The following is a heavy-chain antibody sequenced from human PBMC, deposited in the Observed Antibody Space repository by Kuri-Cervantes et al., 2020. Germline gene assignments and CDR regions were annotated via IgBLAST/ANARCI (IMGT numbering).Heavy chain of an antibody. CDR1: GFTFSDYY. J-gene: IGHJ3*02. CDR3: STERGFQRLGNAFDI. Sequence: GGSLRLSCAASGFTFSDYYMTWIRQAPGKGLEWLSYISSSGSTIYYADSVKGRFTISRDNAKNSLFLQMNSLETEDTALYYCSTERGFQRLGNAFDIWGQGTMVTVSS. CDR2: ISSSGSTI. V-gene: IGHV3-11*01. D-gene: IGHD6-25*01.